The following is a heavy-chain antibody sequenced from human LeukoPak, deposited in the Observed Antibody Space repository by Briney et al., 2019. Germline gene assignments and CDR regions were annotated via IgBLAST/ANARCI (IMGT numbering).Heavy chain of an antibody. J-gene: IGHJ5*02. CDR3: ASSLPGRIAIGWFDT. CDR1: GFTFSNAW. Sequence: PGGSLRLSCAASGFTFSNAWMNSVRQAPGKGLEWVGRIKSRNDGGTTDCAATVKGRFSISRDDSKNTLYLQMSSLKTEDTAVYYCASSLPGRIAIGWFDTWGQGTLVTVSS. V-gene: IGHV3-15*01. CDR2: IKSRNDGGTT. D-gene: IGHD2-21*01.